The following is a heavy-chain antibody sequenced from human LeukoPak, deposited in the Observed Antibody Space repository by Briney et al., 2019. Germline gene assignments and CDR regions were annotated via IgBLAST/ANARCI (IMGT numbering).Heavy chain of an antibody. CDR1: GYTFTGHY. Sequence: ASVKVSCKASGYTFTGHYMHWVRQAPGQGLEWMGWINPNSGGTNYAQKFQGWVTMTRDTSISTAYMELSRLRSDDTAVYYCAGAFTPGIRKALWIGDSLWDQGTLVTVSS. V-gene: IGHV1-2*04. D-gene: IGHD3-10*01. CDR3: AGAFTPGIRKALWIGDSL. J-gene: IGHJ4*02. CDR2: INPNSGGT.